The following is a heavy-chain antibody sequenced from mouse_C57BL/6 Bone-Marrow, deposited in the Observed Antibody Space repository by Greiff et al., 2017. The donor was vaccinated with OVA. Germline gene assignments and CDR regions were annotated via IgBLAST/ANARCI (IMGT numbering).Heavy chain of an antibody. D-gene: IGHD2-4*01. CDR2: IDPENGDT. CDR1: GFNIKDDY. CDR3: TTGYYDYD. Sequence: VQLQQSGAELVRPGASVKLSCTASGFNIKDDYMHWVKQRPEQGLEWIGWIDPENGDTEYASKFQGKATITADTSSNTAYLQLSSLTSEDTAVYYCTTGYYDYDGGQGTTLTVSS. V-gene: IGHV14-4*01. J-gene: IGHJ2*01.